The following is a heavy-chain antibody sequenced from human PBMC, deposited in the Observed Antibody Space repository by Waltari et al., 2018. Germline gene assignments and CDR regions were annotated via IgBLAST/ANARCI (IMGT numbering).Heavy chain of an antibody. CDR1: GFTFTDYW. D-gene: IGHD5-18*01. J-gene: IGHJ3*01. Sequence: EVQLVDSGGGLVQPGESLRLSCATSGFTFTDYWMSWLRQEPGQGPEWVATINKDGTDKYYVDSVEGRFTISRDNAKNSLYLQMNSLRAEDTALYYCRVYSHGPFDVWGQGTMVTVSS. CDR3: RVYSHGPFDV. CDR2: INKDGTDK. V-gene: IGHV3-7*01.